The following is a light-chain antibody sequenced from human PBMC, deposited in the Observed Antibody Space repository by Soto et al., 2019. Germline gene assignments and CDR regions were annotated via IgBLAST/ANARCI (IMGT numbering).Light chain of an antibody. CDR2: GAS. CDR1: QTVNNNY. Sequence: EIVLTQSPGTLSLSPGERATLSCRASQTVNNNYLAWYQQRPGQAPRLLISGASSRATGIPDRFSGSGSGTDFTLTISRLEPEDFAVYYCQKYGGSITFGGGTKVEIK. J-gene: IGKJ4*01. V-gene: IGKV3-20*01. CDR3: QKYGGSIT.